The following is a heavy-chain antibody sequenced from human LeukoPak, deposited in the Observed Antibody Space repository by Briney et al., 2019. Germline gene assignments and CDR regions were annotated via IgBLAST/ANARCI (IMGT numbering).Heavy chain of an antibody. CDR3: VCAPSDGGWSSSWYYFDY. Sequence: EASVKVSCKASGYTFTSYYMHWVRQAPGQGLEWMGIINPSGGSTSYAQKFQGRVTMTRDTSTSTVYMELSSLRSEDTAVYYCVCAPSDGGWSSSWYYFDYWGQGTLVTVSS. J-gene: IGHJ4*02. D-gene: IGHD6-13*01. CDR1: GYTFTSYY. CDR2: INPSGGST. V-gene: IGHV1-46*01.